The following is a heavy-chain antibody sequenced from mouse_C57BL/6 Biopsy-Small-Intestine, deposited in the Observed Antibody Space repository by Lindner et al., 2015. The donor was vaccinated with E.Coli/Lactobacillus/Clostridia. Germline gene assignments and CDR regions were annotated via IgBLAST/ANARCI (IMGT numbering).Heavy chain of an antibody. V-gene: IGHV5-17*01. CDR3: ARGKPYYYAMDY. Sequence: VQLQESGGGLVKPGGSLKLSCAASGFTFSDCGMHWVRQAPEKGLEWVAYISSGSSTIYYADAVKGRFTISRDNAKNTLFLQMTSLRSEDTAMYYCARGKPYYYAMDYWGQGTSVTASS. CDR2: ISSGSSTI. J-gene: IGHJ4*01. CDR1: GFTFSDCG.